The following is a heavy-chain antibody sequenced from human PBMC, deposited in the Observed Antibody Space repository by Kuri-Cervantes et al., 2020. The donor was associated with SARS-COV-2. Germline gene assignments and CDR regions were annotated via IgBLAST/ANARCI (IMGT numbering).Heavy chain of an antibody. CDR1: GFNFSTTD. J-gene: IGHJ6*02. D-gene: IGHD6-6*01. CDR2: ISYDGGNK. Sequence: GGSLRLSCVASGFNFSTTDMHWVRQAPGKGLEWVAVISYDGGNKYYADSVKGRFTISRDNSKNTLYLQMNSLRAEDTAVYYCARGIAARRGYYYYGMDVWGQGTTVTVSS. CDR3: ARGIAARRGYYYYGMDV. V-gene: IGHV3-33*08.